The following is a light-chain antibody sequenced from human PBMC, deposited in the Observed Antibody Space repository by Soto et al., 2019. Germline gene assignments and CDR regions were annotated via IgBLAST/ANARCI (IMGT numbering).Light chain of an antibody. J-gene: IGKJ2*01. CDR2: GAS. CDR1: QSVSDN. V-gene: IGKV3-15*01. CDR3: QQANNWPYT. Sequence: EIVMTQSPATLSVSPGGRVILSCRASQSVSDNFAWSQQKPGQAPRLLIYGASTRATTIPARFSGSGSGTEFTLTISILQSEDFAVYYCQQANNWPYTFGQGTMLDIK.